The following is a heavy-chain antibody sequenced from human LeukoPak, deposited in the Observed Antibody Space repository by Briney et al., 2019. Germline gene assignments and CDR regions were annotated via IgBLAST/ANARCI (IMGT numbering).Heavy chain of an antibody. V-gene: IGHV3-23*01. Sequence: PGGSLRLSCAASGFTFSSYAMSWVRQAPGKGLEWVSGISGSGGSSGGSTYYADSVKGRFTISRDNSKNTLYLQMNSLRAEDTAVYYCARARYHWGQGTLVTVSS. J-gene: IGHJ5*02. CDR2: ISGSGGSSGGST. CDR1: GFTFSSYA. CDR3: ARARYH.